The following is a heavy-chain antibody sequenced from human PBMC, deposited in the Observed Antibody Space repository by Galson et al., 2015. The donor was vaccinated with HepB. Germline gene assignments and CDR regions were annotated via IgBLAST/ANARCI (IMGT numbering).Heavy chain of an antibody. CDR3: TRTRGAAAGIFDN. D-gene: IGHD6-13*01. CDR2: INSDGSYI. CDR1: GFTFSSHW. J-gene: IGHJ4*02. Sequence: SLRLSCAASGFTFSSHWMHWVRQVPGKGLVWVSRINSDGSYITYADSVKGRFTISRDNAKNTLYLQMNSPRAEDTALYYCTRTRGAAAGIFDNWGQGSLVTVSS. V-gene: IGHV3-74*01.